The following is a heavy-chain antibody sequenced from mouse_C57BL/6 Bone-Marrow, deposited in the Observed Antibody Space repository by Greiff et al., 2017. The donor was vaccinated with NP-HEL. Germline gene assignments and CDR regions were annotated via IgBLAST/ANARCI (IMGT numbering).Heavy chain of an antibody. D-gene: IGHD1-3*01. CDR2: IDPEYGDT. CDR1: GSNFKDYY. CDR3: ARDNYYAMDY. J-gene: IGHJ4*01. Sequence: VQLHQSGAELVKPGASVKLSCTASGSNFKDYYMHWVKQRPEQGLEWIGRIDPEYGDTTYDQKFQGKATMTADTSSNTAYLQLRSLTSEDTAVYYCARDNYYAMDYWGQGTSVTVSS. V-gene: IGHV14-2*01.